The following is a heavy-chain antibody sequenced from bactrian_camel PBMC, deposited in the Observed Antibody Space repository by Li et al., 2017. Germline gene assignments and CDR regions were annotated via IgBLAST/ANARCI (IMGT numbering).Heavy chain of an antibody. CDR3: AADERWLFENFLEAEFGH. V-gene: IGHV3S1*01. CDR2: INNGGGAT. D-gene: IGHD3*01. CDR1: GFTFSTYW. Sequence: HVQLVESGGGLVQPGGSLRLSCAASGFTFSTYWMYWVRQGPGKGLERVSSINNGGGATYYADSVKGRFTISRDRTKNTLYLQMNDLKPEDSGVYYCAADERWLFENFLEAEFGHFGQGTQVTVS. J-gene: IGHJ6*01.